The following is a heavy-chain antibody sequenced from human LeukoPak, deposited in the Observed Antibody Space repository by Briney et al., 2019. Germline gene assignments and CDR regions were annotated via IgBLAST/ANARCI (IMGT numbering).Heavy chain of an antibody. V-gene: IGHV3-30*04. CDR2: ISYDGSNK. CDR3: ARGARKGDDYGGFFDY. CDR1: GFTFSSYT. Sequence: PGGSLRLSCAASGFTFSSYTMHWVRQAPGKGLDWVTVISYDGSNKYYADSVKGRFTISRDNSQNTLYLQMNSLRAEDTAVYYCARGARKGDDYGGFFDYWGQGTLVTVSS. J-gene: IGHJ4*02. D-gene: IGHD4-23*01.